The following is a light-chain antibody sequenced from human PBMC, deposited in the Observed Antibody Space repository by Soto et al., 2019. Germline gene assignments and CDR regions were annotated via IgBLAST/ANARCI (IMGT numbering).Light chain of an antibody. CDR2: NAS. V-gene: IGKV1-5*01. CDR3: QQYKTIPS. CDR1: QIISSW. J-gene: IGKJ2*01. Sequence: DIHMTQSPPTLSASVGDRVTITCRASQIISSWLAWYLQEPGKAPRLLVYNASSLESGVPSRFSGSGSGTEFTLTISSLQPDDFATYYCQQYKTIPSFGQGTKVDIK.